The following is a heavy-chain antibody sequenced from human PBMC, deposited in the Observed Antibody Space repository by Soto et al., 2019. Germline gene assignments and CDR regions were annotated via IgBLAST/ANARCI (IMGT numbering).Heavy chain of an antibody. Sequence: QVQLVESGGGVVQPGGSLSLSCATSGFTFTSFTMHWVRQAPGKGLEWIAVMSYDGARTDYADAVKCRFTISRDTSKNTLYLQMNNLIPDDTAMYYCARDRPYGDPNWFDPWGQGTLVTVSS. V-gene: IGHV3-30-3*01. D-gene: IGHD4-17*01. J-gene: IGHJ5*02. CDR1: GFTFTSFT. CDR2: MSYDGART. CDR3: ARDRPYGDPNWFDP.